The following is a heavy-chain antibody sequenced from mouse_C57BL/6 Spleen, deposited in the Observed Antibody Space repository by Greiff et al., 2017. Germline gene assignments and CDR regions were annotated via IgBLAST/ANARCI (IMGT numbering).Heavy chain of an antibody. J-gene: IGHJ1*03. CDR2: INPSNGGT. Sequence: QVQLQQPGTELVKPGASVKLSCKASGYTFTSYWMHWVKQRPGQGLEWIGNINPSNGGTNYNEKFKSKATLTVDKYSSTAYMQLSSLTSEDSAVYYCARGGYDGYYGWYFDVWGTGTTVTVSS. D-gene: IGHD2-3*01. V-gene: IGHV1-53*01. CDR3: ARGGYDGYYGWYFDV. CDR1: GYTFTSYW.